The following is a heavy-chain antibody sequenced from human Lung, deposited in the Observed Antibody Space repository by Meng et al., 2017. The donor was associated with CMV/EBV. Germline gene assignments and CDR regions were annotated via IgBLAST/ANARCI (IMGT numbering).Heavy chain of an antibody. CDR1: GYTFTTYD. CDR3: ARTRIEVEPDGRKIKYYNYGMDV. CDR2: MNPNSGNT. Sequence: ASVKVSCKASGYTFTTYDINWVRQATGQGLEWMGWMNPNSGNTGYAQKFQGRVTLTRVTSISTAYMELSSLTSDDTAVYYCARTRIEVEPDGRKIKYYNYGMDVWGQRTTVTLSS. J-gene: IGHJ6*02. V-gene: IGHV1-8*01. D-gene: IGHD2-2*01.